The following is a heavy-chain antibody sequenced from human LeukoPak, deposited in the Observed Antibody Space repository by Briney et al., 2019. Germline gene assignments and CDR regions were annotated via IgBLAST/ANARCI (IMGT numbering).Heavy chain of an antibody. D-gene: IGHD1-1*01. CDR3: AADLEGGQTEEYYYYGMDV. J-gene: IGHJ6*02. CDR1: GFTFTSSA. Sequence: SVKVSCKASGFTFTSSAMQWVRQARGQRLEWIGWIVVDSGNTNYAQKFQERVTITRDMSTSTAYMELSSLRSEDTAVYYCAADLEGGQTEEYYYYGMDVWGQGTTVTVSS. V-gene: IGHV1-58*02. CDR2: IVVDSGNT.